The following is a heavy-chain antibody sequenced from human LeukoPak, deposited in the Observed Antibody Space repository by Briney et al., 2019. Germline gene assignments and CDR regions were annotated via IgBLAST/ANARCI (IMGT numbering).Heavy chain of an antibody. CDR1: GFTFSNYW. CDR2: INSDGSST. CDR3: ARGYGDAFDV. V-gene: IGHV3-74*01. J-gene: IGHJ3*01. D-gene: IGHD4-17*01. Sequence: GGSLRLSCAASGFTFSNYWMHWVRQAPGKGLVWVSLINSDGSSTNYADSVKGRFTIYRDNAKNTLYLQMNSLRAEDTAVYYCARGYGDAFDVWGQGTMVTVSS.